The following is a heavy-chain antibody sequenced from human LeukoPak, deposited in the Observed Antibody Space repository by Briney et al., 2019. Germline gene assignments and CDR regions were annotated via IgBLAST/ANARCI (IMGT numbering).Heavy chain of an antibody. J-gene: IGHJ4*02. CDR1: GFTFSDAW. Sequence: GGSLRLSCAASGFTFSDAWMYWVRQAPGNGLEWVGHIKSKTDGGTTDYAAPVKGRFTISRDDSKNTLYLHMNSLKTEDTAVCYCTARRLPFFDYWGQGALVTVSS. D-gene: IGHD4-11*01. CDR2: IKSKTDGGTT. CDR3: TARRLPFFDY. V-gene: IGHV3-15*01.